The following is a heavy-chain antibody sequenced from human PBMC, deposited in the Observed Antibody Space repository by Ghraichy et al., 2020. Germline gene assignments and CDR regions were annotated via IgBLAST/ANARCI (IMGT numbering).Heavy chain of an antibody. D-gene: IGHD6-6*01. CDR3: ARGRPYSSSNCFDY. V-gene: IGHV3-48*03. CDR1: GFTFSSYE. CDR2: ISSSGSTI. J-gene: IGHJ4*02. Sequence: GGSLRLSCAASGFTFSSYEMNWVRQAPGKGLEWVSYISSSGSTIYYADSVKGRFTISRDNAKNSLYLQMNSLRAEDTAVYYCARGRPYSSSNCFDYCRQGSLIIVSS.